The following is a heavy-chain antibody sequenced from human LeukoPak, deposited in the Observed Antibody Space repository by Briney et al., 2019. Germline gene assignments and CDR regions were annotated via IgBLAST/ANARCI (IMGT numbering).Heavy chain of an antibody. CDR2: ISSSASAI. Sequence: PGGSLRLSCAASGFTFSDYYMSWIRQAPGKGLEWVSYISSSASAIYYADSVKGRFTISRDDAKNSLYLQMNSLRAVDTALYYCARGRGITIFGIPYSFDYWGQGTLVTVSS. CDR3: ARGRGITIFGIPYSFDY. CDR1: GFTFSDYY. D-gene: IGHD3-3*01. V-gene: IGHV3-11*04. J-gene: IGHJ4*02.